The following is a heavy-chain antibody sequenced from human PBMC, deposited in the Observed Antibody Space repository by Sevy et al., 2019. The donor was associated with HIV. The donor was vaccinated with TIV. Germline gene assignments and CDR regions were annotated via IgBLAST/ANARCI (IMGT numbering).Heavy chain of an antibody. CDR2: ISSSGSNI. D-gene: IGHD4-17*01. V-gene: IGHV3-11*01. CDR3: ARATVTKNYYGMDV. Sequence: GGSLRLSCAASGFTLSDYYMSWIRQAPGKGLEWVSYISSSGSNIYYADSVKGRFTISRDNAKNSLYLQMNSLRAEDTVVYYCARATVTKNYYGMDVWGQGSTVTVSS. CDR1: GFTLSDYY. J-gene: IGHJ6*02.